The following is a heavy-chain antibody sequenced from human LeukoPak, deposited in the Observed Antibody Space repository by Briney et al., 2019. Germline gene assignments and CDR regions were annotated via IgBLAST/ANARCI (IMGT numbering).Heavy chain of an antibody. CDR2: ISYDGSNK. D-gene: IGHD2-2*01. Sequence: GRSLRLSCAASGFTFSSYAMHWVRQAPGKGLEWVAVISYDGSNKYYADSVKGRFTISRDNSKNTLYLQMNSLRAEDTAVYYCARSNQLLWRYYFDYWGQGTLVTVSS. CDR3: ARSNQLLWRYYFDY. J-gene: IGHJ4*02. V-gene: IGHV3-30-3*01. CDR1: GFTFSSYA.